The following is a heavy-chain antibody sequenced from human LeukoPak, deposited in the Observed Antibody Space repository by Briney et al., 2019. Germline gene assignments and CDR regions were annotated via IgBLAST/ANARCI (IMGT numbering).Heavy chain of an antibody. V-gene: IGHV1-58*01. J-gene: IGHJ6*02. CDR3: AADIAVAEVGYYYYGMDV. CDR1: GFTFTSSA. D-gene: IGHD6-19*01. Sequence: SVKVSCKASGFTFTSSAVQWLRQARGQRVEWIGWIVVGSGNTNYAQKIQERVTIARDMSTSTAYMELSSLRSEGTAVYYCAADIAVAEVGYYYYGMDVWGQGTTVTVSS. CDR2: IVVGSGNT.